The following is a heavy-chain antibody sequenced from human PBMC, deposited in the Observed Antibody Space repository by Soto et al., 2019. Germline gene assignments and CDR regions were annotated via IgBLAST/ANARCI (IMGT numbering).Heavy chain of an antibody. CDR3: ARRGYSSSWYYYYYYGMDV. Sequence: QVQLVQSGAEVKKPGASVKVSCKASGYTFTIDDINWVRQATGQGREWMGGMNPNSGNTGYVQKFQGRVTMTRNTSISTAYMELISLRSEDTAVYYCARRGYSSSWYYYYYYGMDVWGQGTTVTVSS. J-gene: IGHJ6*02. CDR2: MNPNSGNT. CDR1: GYTFTIDD. D-gene: IGHD6-13*01. V-gene: IGHV1-8*01.